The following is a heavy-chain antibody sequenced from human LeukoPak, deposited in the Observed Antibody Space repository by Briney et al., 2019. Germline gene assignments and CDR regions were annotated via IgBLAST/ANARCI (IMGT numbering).Heavy chain of an antibody. CDR2: INSDGSST. CDR1: GFTFSSYW. D-gene: IGHD3-10*01. CDR3: AKDDAWLRFGE. Sequence: GGSLRLSCAASGFTFSSYWMHWVRQAPGKGLVWVSRINSDGSSTSYADSVKGRFTISRDNSKNTLYLEVISLTAEDTAVYYCAKDDAWLRFGEWSQGTLVTVSS. J-gene: IGHJ4*02. V-gene: IGHV3-74*01.